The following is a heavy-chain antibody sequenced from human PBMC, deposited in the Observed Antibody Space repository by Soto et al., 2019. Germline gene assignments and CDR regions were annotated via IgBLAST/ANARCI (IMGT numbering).Heavy chain of an antibody. CDR1: GFTFRSFG. V-gene: IGHV3-30*18. D-gene: IGHD6-13*01. CDR3: AKDVVQQLVLNYGMDV. J-gene: IGHJ6*04. Sequence: QVQLVESGGGVIQPGTSLSLSCGSSGFTFRSFGMYWVRQAPGKGLEWVAVVSYDGNHKYYADSVKGRFTVSRDNAKNMLYLQRNSLRGEDTAVYYWAKDVVQQLVLNYGMDVWGKGTTVTVSS. CDR2: VSYDGNHK.